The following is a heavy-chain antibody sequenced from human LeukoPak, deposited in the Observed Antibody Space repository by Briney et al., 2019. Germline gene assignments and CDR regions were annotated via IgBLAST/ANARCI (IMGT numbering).Heavy chain of an antibody. J-gene: IGHJ4*02. CDR1: GFTFSSYS. CDR3: ARVVVRGDDY. Sequence: TGGSLRLSCAASGFTFSSYSMNWVRQAPGKGLEWVSYISSSSSTIYYADSVKGRFTISRDIAKNSLYLQMNSLRAEDTAVYYCARVVVRGDDYWGQGTLVTVSS. V-gene: IGHV3-48*01. D-gene: IGHD3-10*02. CDR2: ISSSSSTI.